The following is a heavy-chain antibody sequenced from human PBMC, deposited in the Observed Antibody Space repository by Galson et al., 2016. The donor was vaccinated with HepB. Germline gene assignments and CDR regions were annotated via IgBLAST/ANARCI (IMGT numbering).Heavy chain of an antibody. J-gene: IGHJ4*02. V-gene: IGHV3-74*03. CDR2: INSDGSTP. CDR1: GLIFSPYW. D-gene: IGHD5/OR15-5a*01. CDR3: ALEKVYVGSLDV. Sequence: SLRLSCAASGLIFSPYWMHWVRQAPGKGLMWLSHINSDGSTPAYADSVRGRFPISRDNAKNTLYLHMNSVRAEDTAVYYCALEKVYVGSLDVWGQGTLVTVSS.